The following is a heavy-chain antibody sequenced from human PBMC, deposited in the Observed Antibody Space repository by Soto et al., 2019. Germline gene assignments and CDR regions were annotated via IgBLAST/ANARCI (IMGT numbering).Heavy chain of an antibody. Sequence: SVKVSCKASGGTFSSYAISWVRQAPGQGLEWMGGIIPIFGTANYAQKFQGRVTITADESTSTAYMELSSLRSEDTAVYYCAREDRAYCGGDCYSPFDYWGQGTLVTVSS. D-gene: IGHD2-21*02. CDR3: AREDRAYCGGDCYSPFDY. J-gene: IGHJ4*02. CDR1: GGTFSSYA. V-gene: IGHV1-69*13. CDR2: IIPIFGTA.